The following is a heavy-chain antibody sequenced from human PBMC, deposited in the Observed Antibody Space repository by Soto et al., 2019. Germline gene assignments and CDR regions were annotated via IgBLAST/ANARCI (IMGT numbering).Heavy chain of an antibody. V-gene: IGHV4-39*01. CDR1: GGSFSSSSHY. J-gene: IGHJ6*02. CDR2: MFYFGST. D-gene: IGHD2-15*01. CDR3: ARHHFYCTGGSCYLQAYHYYGLDV. Sequence: SETLSLTCAVFGGSFSSSSHYWGWIRQPPGKGLEWLGTMFYFGSTYYNTSLESRVTISVDPSKNQFSLKLSSVTAADTAVYYCARHHFYCTGGSCYLQAYHYYGLDVWGQGTTVTVSS.